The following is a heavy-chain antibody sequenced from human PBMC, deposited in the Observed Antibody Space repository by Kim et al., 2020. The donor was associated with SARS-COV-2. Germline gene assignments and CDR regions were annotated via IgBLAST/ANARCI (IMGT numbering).Heavy chain of an antibody. CDR3: ARGIAAGGRVFDY. V-gene: IGHV3-7*01. CDR2: IKQDGSEK. CDR1: GFTFSSHW. J-gene: IGHJ4*02. Sequence: GGSLRLSCAASGFTFSSHWMSWVRQAPGKGLEWVANIKQDGSEKYYVDSVKGRFTISRDNAKNSLYLQMNSLRVEDTAKYYCARGIAAGGRVFDYWGQGTLVTVSS. D-gene: IGHD6-13*01.